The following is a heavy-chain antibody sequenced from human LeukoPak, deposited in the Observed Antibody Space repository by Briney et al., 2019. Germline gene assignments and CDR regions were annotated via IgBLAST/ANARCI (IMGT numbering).Heavy chain of an antibody. V-gene: IGHV4-59*01. D-gene: IGHD3-3*01. CDR2: IYYSGST. Sequence: PSETLSLTCTVSGGFISSYYWSWIRQPPGKGLEWIGYIYYSGSTNYNPSLKSRVTISVDTSKNQFSLKLSSVTAADTAVYYCARFGNYDFWSGYIDYWGQGTLVTVSS. J-gene: IGHJ4*02. CDR3: ARFGNYDFWSGYIDY. CDR1: GGFISSYY.